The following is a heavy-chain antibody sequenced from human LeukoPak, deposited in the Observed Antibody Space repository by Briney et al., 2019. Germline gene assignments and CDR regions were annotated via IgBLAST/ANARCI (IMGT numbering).Heavy chain of an antibody. V-gene: IGHV3-11*04. J-gene: IGHJ3*02. Sequence: PGGSLRLSCAASGFTFSDYYMSWIRQAPGKGLEWVSYISSSGSTIYYADSVKGRFTISRDNAKNSLYLQMNSLRAEDTAVYYCARDRSIAARRGAFDIWGQGTIVTVSS. D-gene: IGHD6-6*01. CDR1: GFTFSDYY. CDR3: ARDRSIAARRGAFDI. CDR2: ISSSGSTI.